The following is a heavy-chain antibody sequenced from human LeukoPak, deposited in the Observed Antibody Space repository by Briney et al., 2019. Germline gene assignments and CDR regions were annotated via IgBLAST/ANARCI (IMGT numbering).Heavy chain of an antibody. D-gene: IGHD1-26*01. CDR3: ARGGELSNDY. CDR1: GGSISSGSYY. J-gene: IGHJ4*02. Sequence: PSQTLSLTCTVSGGSISSGSYYWSWIRQPAGKGLEWIGRIYTSGSTNYNPSLKSRVTISVDTSKNQFSLKLSSMTAADTAVYYCARGGELSNDYWGQGTLVTVSS. CDR2: IYTSGST. V-gene: IGHV4-61*02.